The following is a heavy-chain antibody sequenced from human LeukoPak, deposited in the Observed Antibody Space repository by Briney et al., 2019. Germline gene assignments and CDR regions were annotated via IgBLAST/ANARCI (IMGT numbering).Heavy chain of an antibody. V-gene: IGHV3-74*01. D-gene: IGHD6-13*01. CDR3: ARAPYSASPDF. Sequence: GGSLRLSCAASGFTFSNYWMFWVRQAPGKGLVWVSVIERDGSGPRYADPMKGRFLMSRDNDKNTVDLQMNSLRVEDTAVYYCARAPYSASPDFWGQGALVTVSS. CDR2: IERDGSGP. J-gene: IGHJ4*02. CDR1: GFTFSNYW.